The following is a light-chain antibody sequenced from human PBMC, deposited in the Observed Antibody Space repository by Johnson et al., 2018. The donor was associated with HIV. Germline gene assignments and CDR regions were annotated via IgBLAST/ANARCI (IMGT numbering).Light chain of an antibody. CDR1: SSNIGNNY. Sequence: QPVLTQPPSMSAAPGQRVTISCSGSSSNIGNNYVSWYQQVPGAAPKLLIYDNNRRPSGIPYRFSGSKSGTSATLGITGLPTGAEAAYYGGAWDSSLRTAFFGTGTKVTVL. J-gene: IGLJ1*01. CDR2: DNN. CDR3: GAWDSSLRTAF. V-gene: IGLV1-51*01.